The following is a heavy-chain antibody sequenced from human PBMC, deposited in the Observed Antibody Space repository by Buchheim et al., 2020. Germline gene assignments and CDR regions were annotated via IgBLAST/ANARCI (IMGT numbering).Heavy chain of an antibody. CDR2: FFYNGIT. CDR3: AGSGTVGEIDF. V-gene: IGHV4-31*03. J-gene: IGHJ4*02. Sequence: QVQLQESGPGLVKPSETLSLICTVSGDSISGGGYYWSWIRQFPGKSLEWIGFFFYNGITYYNPSLTGRIIISVDTSKNHFSLRLSSVTAADTAVYYRAGSGTVGEIDFWGQGTL. D-gene: IGHD2-21*01. CDR1: GDSISGGGYY.